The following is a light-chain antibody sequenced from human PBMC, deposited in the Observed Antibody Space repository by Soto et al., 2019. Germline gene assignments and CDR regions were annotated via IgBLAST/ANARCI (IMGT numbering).Light chain of an antibody. CDR2: GAS. J-gene: IGKJ1*01. CDR1: ETVATN. CDR3: QQYFEWPPMT. V-gene: IGKV3-15*01. Sequence: VMTQSPATLSVSPGERATLSCWASETVATNLAWYQQKPGQAPRLLISGASTRAAGISDRFLGSGSGTEFTLTFSSLRSEYSAIYYCQQYFEWPPMTFGQGTKVEI.